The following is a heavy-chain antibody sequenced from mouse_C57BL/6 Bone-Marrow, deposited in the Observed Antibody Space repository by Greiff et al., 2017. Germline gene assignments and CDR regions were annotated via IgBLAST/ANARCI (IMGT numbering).Heavy chain of an antibody. V-gene: IGHV14-4*01. J-gene: IGHJ3*01. CDR3: ARWYYEGFGY. Sequence: VQLQQSGAELVRPGASVKLSCTASGFNFKDDYMHWVKQRPEQGLEWIGWIDPENGDTEYASKFQGKATITADTSSSTAYLQLSSLTSEDTAVYYCARWYYEGFGYWGQGTLVTVSA. CDR1: GFNFKDDY. D-gene: IGHD1-1*01. CDR2: IDPENGDT.